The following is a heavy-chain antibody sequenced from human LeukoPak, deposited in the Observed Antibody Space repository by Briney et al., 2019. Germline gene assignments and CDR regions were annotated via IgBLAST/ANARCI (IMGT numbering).Heavy chain of an antibody. J-gene: IGHJ6*03. D-gene: IGHD6-13*01. CDR1: GVSFSGYY. CDR2: IYYSGST. Sequence: SETLSLTCAVYGVSFSGYYWGWIRQPPGKGLGWIGSIYYSGSTYYNPSLKSRVTTSVDTSKNQFSLKLSSVTAADTAVYYCARHPDSSSHSLRGRGHYMDVWGKGTTVTISS. CDR3: ARHPDSSSHSLRGRGHYMDV. V-gene: IGHV4-39*01.